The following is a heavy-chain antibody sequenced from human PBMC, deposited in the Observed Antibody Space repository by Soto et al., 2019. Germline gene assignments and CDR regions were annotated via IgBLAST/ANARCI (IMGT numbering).Heavy chain of an antibody. D-gene: IGHD2-15*01. CDR1: GGTFSSYA. Sequence: QVQLVQSGAEVKKPGSSVKVSCKASGGTFSSYAISWVRQAPGQGLEWMGWIIPIFGTANYAQKFQGRVTITADESTSTAYMELSSLRSEDTAVYYCARDPGCGGSCYSNWFDPWGQGTLVTVSS. J-gene: IGHJ5*02. CDR3: ARDPGCGGSCYSNWFDP. V-gene: IGHV1-69*01. CDR2: IIPIFGTA.